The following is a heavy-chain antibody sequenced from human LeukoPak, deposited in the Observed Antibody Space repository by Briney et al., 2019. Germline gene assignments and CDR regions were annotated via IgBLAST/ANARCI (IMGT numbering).Heavy chain of an antibody. Sequence: PSETLSLTCTVSGGSLTSYYWSWIRQPPGKGLEWIGYVYYSGSTNYNPSLKSRLTISVDTPKKQFSLKLSSVTAADTAVYYCAGGTIAAGGPSDYWGQGTLVTVSS. CDR2: VYYSGST. J-gene: IGHJ4*02. D-gene: IGHD6-13*01. CDR1: GGSLTSYY. V-gene: IGHV4-59*01. CDR3: AGGTIAAGGPSDY.